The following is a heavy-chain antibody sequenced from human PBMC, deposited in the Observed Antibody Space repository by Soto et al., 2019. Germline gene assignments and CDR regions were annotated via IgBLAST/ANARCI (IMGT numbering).Heavy chain of an antibody. CDR2: ISYDGSNK. CDR1: GFIFSSYG. Sequence: QVQLVESGGGVVQPGRSLRLSCAASGFIFSSYGMHWVRQAPGKGLEWVAVISYDGSNKYYADSVKGRFTISRDNSKNTLYLQMNSLRAEDTAVYYCAKSYGSGIYYYYMDVWGKGTTVTVSS. CDR3: AKSYGSGIYYYYMDV. J-gene: IGHJ6*03. V-gene: IGHV3-30*18. D-gene: IGHD3-10*01.